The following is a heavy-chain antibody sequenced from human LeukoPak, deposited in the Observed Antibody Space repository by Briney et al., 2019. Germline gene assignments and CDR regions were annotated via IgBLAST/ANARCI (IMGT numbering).Heavy chain of an antibody. V-gene: IGHV1-2*02. CDR2: INPNSGGT. CDR1: GYTFTGYY. Sequence: GASVKVSCKASGYTFTGYYIHWVRQAPGQGLEWMGWINPNSGGTNYAQKFQGRVTMTRDTSISTAYMELSRLRSDDTAVYYCARDQGRWLQFEYYFDYWGQGTLVTVSS. CDR3: ARDQGRWLQFEYYFDY. D-gene: IGHD5-12*01. J-gene: IGHJ4*02.